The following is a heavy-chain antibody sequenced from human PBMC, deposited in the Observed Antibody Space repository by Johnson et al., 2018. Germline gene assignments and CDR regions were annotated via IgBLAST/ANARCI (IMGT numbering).Heavy chain of an antibody. CDR3: AGEMQNI. CDR1: GGTFSSYT. CDR2: IIPLVDIE. J-gene: IGHJ3*02. Sequence: QVQLVESGAEVKKPGSSVKVSCKASGGTFSSYTLIWLRRAPGQGLEWVGRIIPLVDIENDAQKFKGSATKTVGTFTMNAYLELSRLTSEDTAGYNCAGEMQNIWGQGTMVTVSS. V-gene: IGHV1-69*09.